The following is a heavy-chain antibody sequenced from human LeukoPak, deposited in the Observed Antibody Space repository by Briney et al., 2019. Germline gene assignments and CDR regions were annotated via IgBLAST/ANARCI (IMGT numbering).Heavy chain of an antibody. CDR2: IYSSGTT. J-gene: IGHJ2*01. V-gene: IGHV4-31*03. CDR3: AREPAGLWYFDL. CDR1: GGSISSGAYY. Sequence: SETLSLTCTVSGGSISSGAYYWSWIRQHPGKGLEWMGYIYSSGTTYYNPSLKSRVTLSVDTSKTQFSLNLTSVTAADTAVYYCAREPAGLWYFDLRGRGTLVTVSS.